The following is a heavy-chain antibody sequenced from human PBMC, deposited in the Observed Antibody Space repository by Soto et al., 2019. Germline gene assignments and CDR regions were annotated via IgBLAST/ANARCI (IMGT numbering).Heavy chain of an antibody. Sequence: SETLSLTCTVSGGSISSSSYYWGWIRQPPGKGLEWIGSIYYSGSTYYNPSLKSRVTISVDTSKNQFSLKLSSVTAADTAVYYCATMTPYYYYYMDVWGKGTTVTVSS. CDR2: IYYSGST. CDR1: GGSISSSSYY. CDR3: ATMTPYYYYYMDV. V-gene: IGHV4-39*01. J-gene: IGHJ6*03.